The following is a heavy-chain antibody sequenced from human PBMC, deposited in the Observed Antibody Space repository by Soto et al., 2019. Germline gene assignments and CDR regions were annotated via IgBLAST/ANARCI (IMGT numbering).Heavy chain of an antibody. V-gene: IGHV3-30-3*01. Sequence: GGSLRLSCAASGFTFSDYAIHWVRQAPGKGLEWVAIISYDGFNKFYTDSVKGRFTISRDNSKNMMYLHMNGLRTDDTAVYYCARAFPGSTWPSRFDYWGQGTLVTVSS. J-gene: IGHJ4*02. D-gene: IGHD6-13*01. CDR2: ISYDGFNK. CDR1: GFTFSDYA. CDR3: ARAFPGSTWPSRFDY.